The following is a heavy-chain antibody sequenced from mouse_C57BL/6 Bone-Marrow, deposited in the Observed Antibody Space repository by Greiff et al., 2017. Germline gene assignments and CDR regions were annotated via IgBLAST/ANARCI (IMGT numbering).Heavy chain of an antibody. J-gene: IGHJ1*03. D-gene: IGHD2-4*01. CDR3: ARDYYDYDGGYFDV. CDR2: ISNGGGST. CDR1: GYTFSDYY. V-gene: IGHV5-12*01. Sequence: EVNLVEPGGGLVQPGGSLKLSCEASGYTFSDYYMYWVRQTPEKRLEWVAYISNGGGSTYYPDTVKGRFTISRDNAKNTLYLQISRLKSEDTAMYYCARDYYDYDGGYFDVWGTGTTVTVSS.